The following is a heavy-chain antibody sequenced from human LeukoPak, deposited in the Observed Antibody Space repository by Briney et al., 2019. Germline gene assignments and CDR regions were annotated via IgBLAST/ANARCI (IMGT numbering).Heavy chain of an antibody. CDR3: AGYYYDSSGYYYFGY. CDR1: GYTFTGYY. CDR2: INPNSGGT. J-gene: IGHJ4*02. D-gene: IGHD3-22*01. Sequence: GASVKVSCKASGYTFTGYYMHWVRQAPGQGLEWMGWINPNSGGTNYAQKFQGRVTMTRDTSISTAYMKLSRLRSDDTAVYYCAGYYYDSSGYYYFGYWGQGTLVTVSS. V-gene: IGHV1-2*02.